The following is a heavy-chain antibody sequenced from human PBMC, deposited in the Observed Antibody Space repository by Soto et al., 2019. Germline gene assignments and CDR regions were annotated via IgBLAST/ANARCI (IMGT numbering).Heavy chain of an antibody. CDR2: IYPGSSET. CDR1: GYTSTSYW. CDR3: ARQAGNNYHSMGI. Sequence: GGSLKISCEGSGYTSTSYWNGWVRQVPGKGLERMVIIYPGSSETRYSPSSQSQVTSSADKSISTAYLQWSSRKASDTSTDYCARQAGNNYHSMGIGDNGTTVTSSS. J-gene: IGHJ6*03. V-gene: IGHV5-51*01.